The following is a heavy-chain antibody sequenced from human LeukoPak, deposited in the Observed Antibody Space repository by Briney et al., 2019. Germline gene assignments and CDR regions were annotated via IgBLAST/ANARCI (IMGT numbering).Heavy chain of an antibody. V-gene: IGHV3-30*02. J-gene: IGHJ3*02. CDR1: GFTFSSYG. Sequence: PGGSLRLSCAAPGFTFSSYGLHWVRQAPAKGLEWVAFIRYDGSNKYYADSVKGRFTISRDNSKNTLYLQMNSLRTEDTAVYYCAKDRDAFDIWGQGTMVTVSS. CDR3: AKDRDAFDI. CDR2: IRYDGSNK.